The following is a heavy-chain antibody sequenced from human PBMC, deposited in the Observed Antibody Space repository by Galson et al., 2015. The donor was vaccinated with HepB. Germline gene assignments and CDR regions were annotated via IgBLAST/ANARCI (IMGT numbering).Heavy chain of an antibody. CDR3: ARGVGGYCSSTSCYFGY. J-gene: IGHJ4*02. CDR2: IIPIFGTA. D-gene: IGHD2-2*01. Sequence: SVKVSCKASGGTFSSYAISWVRQAPGQGLEWMGGIIPIFGTANYAQKFQGRVTITADESTSTAYMELSSLRSEDTAVYYCARGVGGYCSSTSCYFGYWGQGTLVTVSS. V-gene: IGHV1-69*13. CDR1: GGTFSSYA.